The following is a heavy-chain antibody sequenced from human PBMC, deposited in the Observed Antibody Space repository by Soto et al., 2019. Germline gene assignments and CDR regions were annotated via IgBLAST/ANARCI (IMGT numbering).Heavy chain of an antibody. CDR1: GGAISSSNW. CDR2: IYHSGST. CDR3: ARVPIAAAGTGYYYYSMDV. V-gene: IGHV4-4*02. Sequence: SETLSLTCAVSGGAISSSNWWSWVRQPPGKGLEWIGEIYHSGSTNYNPSLKSRVTISVDKSKNQFSLKLSSVTAADTAVYYCARVPIAAAGTGYYYYSMDVWGQGTTVTVSS. J-gene: IGHJ6*02. D-gene: IGHD6-13*01.